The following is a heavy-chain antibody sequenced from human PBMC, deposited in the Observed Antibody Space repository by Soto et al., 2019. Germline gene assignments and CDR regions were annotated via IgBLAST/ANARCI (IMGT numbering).Heavy chain of an antibody. J-gene: IGHJ4*02. CDR1: GGSISSGDYY. Sequence: QVQLQESGPGLVKPSQTLSLTCTVSGGSISSGDYYWSWIRQPPGKGLEWIGYIYYSGSTYYNPSLKSRVTISVDTSKNQFSLTLSSVTASHKSLYYCVTEAIVASINYWGQGTLVTVSS. CDR2: IYYSGST. V-gene: IGHV4-30-4*01. CDR3: VTEAIVASINY. D-gene: IGHD5-12*01.